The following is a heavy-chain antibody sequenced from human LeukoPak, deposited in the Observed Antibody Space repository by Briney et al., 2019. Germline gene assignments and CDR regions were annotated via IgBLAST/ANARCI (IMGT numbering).Heavy chain of an antibody. CDR1: GGSISSSSYY. Sequence: SETLSLTCTVSGGSISSSSYYWGWIRQPPGKGLEWIGSIYYSGSTYYNPSLKSRVTISVDRSKNQFSLKLSSVTAADTAVYYCARNIAARRASDYWGQGTLVTVSS. CDR3: ARNIAARRASDY. J-gene: IGHJ4*02. CDR2: IYYSGST. V-gene: IGHV4-39*07. D-gene: IGHD6-6*01.